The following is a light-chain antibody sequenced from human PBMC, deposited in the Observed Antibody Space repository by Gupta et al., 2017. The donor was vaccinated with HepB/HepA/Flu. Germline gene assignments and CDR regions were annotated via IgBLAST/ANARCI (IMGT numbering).Light chain of an antibody. CDR3: CSFAGSSTVI. V-gene: IGLV2-23*02. CDR1: SSDVGSYNL. CDR2: EVT. Sequence: SALTLPAYVSGCPGQSITISCTGTSSDVGSYNLVSWYQHHPGKAPKLMIYEVTQRPSGVSNRFSGSKSGNTASLTISGLQAEDEADYYCCSFAGSSTVIFGGGTKVTVL. J-gene: IGLJ2*01.